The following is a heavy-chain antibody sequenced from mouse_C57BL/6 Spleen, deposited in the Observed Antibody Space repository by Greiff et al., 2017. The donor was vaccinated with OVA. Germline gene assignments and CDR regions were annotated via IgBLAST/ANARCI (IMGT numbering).Heavy chain of an antibody. D-gene: IGHD2-4*01. Sequence: EVQLQQSGPELVKPGASVKISCKASGYTFTDYYMNWVKQSHGKSLEWIGDINPNNGGTSYNQKFKGKATLTVDKSSSTAYMELRSLTSEDSAVYYCEGDYDRGDGYFDVWGTGTTVTSPQ. CDR1: GYTFTDYY. CDR3: EGDYDRGDGYFDV. V-gene: IGHV1-26*01. J-gene: IGHJ1*03. CDR2: INPNNGGT.